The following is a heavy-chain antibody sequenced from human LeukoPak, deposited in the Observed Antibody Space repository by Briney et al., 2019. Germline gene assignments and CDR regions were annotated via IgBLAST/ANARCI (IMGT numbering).Heavy chain of an antibody. Sequence: GESLKISCKGTGYRFTSYWIGWVRQMPGKGLEWMGIIYPGDSDTRYSPSFQGQVTISADKSISTAYLQWSSLKASDTAMYYCARGRSGSDYYYYGMDVWGKGTTVTVSS. CDR1: GYRFTSYW. CDR3: ARGRSGSDYYYYGMDV. V-gene: IGHV5-51*01. J-gene: IGHJ6*04. D-gene: IGHD3-10*01. CDR2: IYPGDSDT.